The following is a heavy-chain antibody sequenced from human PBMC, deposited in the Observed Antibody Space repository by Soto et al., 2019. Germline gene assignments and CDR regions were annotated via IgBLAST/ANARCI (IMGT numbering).Heavy chain of an antibody. J-gene: IGHJ2*01. CDR1: GFTFDDYT. CDR3: AKGGDYWYFDL. D-gene: IGHD3-16*01. V-gene: IGHV3-43*01. CDR2: ISWDGGTT. Sequence: EMQLVESGGVVVQPGGSLRLSCAGSGFTFDDYTMHWVRQVPGKGLDWVSTISWDGGTTYYADSVKGRFTISRDNSKSSLYLQMNGLRTEDSAFYYCAKGGDYWYFDLWGRGTLATVSS.